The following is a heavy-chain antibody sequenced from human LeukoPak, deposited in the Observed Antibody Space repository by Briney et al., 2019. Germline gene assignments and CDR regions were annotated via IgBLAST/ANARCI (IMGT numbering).Heavy chain of an antibody. CDR2: IVPIFGPA. J-gene: IGHJ6*02. Sequence: SVKVSCTASGGTFINYAISWVRQAPGQGLEWMGGIVPIFGPANYAQKFQGRVTITADESTSTAYMELSSLRSEDTAVYYCGLTTVTRVYYYYAMDVWGQGTTVTVSS. CDR3: GLTTVTRVYYYYAMDV. CDR1: GGTFINYA. D-gene: IGHD4-11*01. V-gene: IGHV1-69*13.